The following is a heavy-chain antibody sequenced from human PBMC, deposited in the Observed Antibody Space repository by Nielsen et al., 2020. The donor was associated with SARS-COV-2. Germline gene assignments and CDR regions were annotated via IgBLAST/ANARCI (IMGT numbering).Heavy chain of an antibody. CDR1: GFTFSSYS. Sequence: GESLKISCAASGFTFSSYSMNWVRQAPGKGLEWVSSISSSSSYIYYADSVKGRFTISRDNAKNSLYLQMNSLRAEDTAVYYCARGGDDDYWGRGTLVTVSS. CDR3: ARGGDDDY. V-gene: IGHV3-21*01. D-gene: IGHD6-25*01. J-gene: IGHJ4*02. CDR2: ISSSSSYI.